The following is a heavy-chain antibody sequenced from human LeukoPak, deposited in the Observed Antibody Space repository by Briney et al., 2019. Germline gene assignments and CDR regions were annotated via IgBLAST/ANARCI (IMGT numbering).Heavy chain of an antibody. Sequence: TGGSLRLSCAASGFTFSSYSMNWVRQAPGKGLEWVSSISSSSSYIYYADSVKGRFTISRDNAKNSLYLQMNSLRAEDTAVYYCARDGVTYSSGFDPPYFDYWGQGTLVTVSS. CDR2: ISSSSSYI. CDR1: GFTFSSYS. V-gene: IGHV3-21*01. D-gene: IGHD6-19*01. CDR3: ARDGVTYSSGFDPPYFDY. J-gene: IGHJ4*02.